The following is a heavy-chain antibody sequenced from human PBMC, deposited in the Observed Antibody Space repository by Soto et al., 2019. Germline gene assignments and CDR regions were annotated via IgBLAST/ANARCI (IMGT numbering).Heavy chain of an antibody. CDR1: GFTFISYA. CDR2: ISYDGSNK. Sequence: GGSLRLSCAASGFTFISYAMHWVRQAPGKGLEWVAVISYDGSNKYYADSVKGRFTISRDNSKNTLYLQMNSLRAEDTAVYYCAREQLWLHNFDYWGQGTLVTVSS. CDR3: AREQLWLHNFDY. D-gene: IGHD5-18*01. V-gene: IGHV3-30-3*01. J-gene: IGHJ4*02.